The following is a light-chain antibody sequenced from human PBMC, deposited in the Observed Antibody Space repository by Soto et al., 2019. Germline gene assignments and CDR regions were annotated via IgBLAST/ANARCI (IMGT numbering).Light chain of an antibody. CDR3: QQYKTYST. CDR2: DAS. J-gene: IGKJ1*01. Sequence: DIQMTQSPSTLSASVGDRVTITCRASQSINGWLAWYQQKPGKAPKLLIYDASSLESGVTSRFSGSGSGTEFTLTISSLQPDDFATYYCQQYKTYSTFGQGTKVDIK. V-gene: IGKV1-5*01. CDR1: QSINGW.